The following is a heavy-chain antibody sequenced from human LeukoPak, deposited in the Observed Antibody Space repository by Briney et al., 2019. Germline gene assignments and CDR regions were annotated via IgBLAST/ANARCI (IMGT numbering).Heavy chain of an antibody. CDR2: IRYVGINK. D-gene: IGHD3-9*01. J-gene: IGHJ6*03. Sequence: GGSLRLSCAASGFTFSTYGMHWVRQAPGKGLEWVSFIRYVGINKYYADSVKGRFTISRDNAKNSLYLQMNSLRAEDTAVYYCARESRGYDILTGKYHRGYYSYYMDVWGKGTTVTVSS. V-gene: IGHV3-30*02. CDR3: ARESRGYDILTGKYHRGYYSYYMDV. CDR1: GFTFSTYG.